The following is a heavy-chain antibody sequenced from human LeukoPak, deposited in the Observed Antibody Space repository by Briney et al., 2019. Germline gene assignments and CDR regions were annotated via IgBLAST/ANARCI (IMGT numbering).Heavy chain of an antibody. J-gene: IGHJ4*02. V-gene: IGHV1-24*01. CDR1: GYTLTELS. Sequence: ASVKITCKVSGYTLTELSMHWVRRAPGKGLEWMGGFDPEDGETIYAQKFQGRVTMTEDTSTDTAYMELSSLRSDDTAVYYCARGGSGWYRYWGQGTLVTVSS. D-gene: IGHD6-19*01. CDR2: FDPEDGET. CDR3: ARGGSGWYRY.